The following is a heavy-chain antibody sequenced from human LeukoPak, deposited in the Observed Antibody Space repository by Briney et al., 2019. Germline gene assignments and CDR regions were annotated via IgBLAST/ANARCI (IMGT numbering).Heavy chain of an antibody. J-gene: IGHJ4*02. V-gene: IGHV4-34*01. D-gene: IGHD3-10*01. CDR1: GGSFSGYY. Sequence: PSETLSPTCAVYGGSFSGYYWSWIRQPPGKGLEWIASINYSGSTYYNPSLKSRVTISVGTSENQFSLKLSSVTAADTAVYYCARYVVYGSGKYYFDYWGQGTLVTVSS. CDR3: ARYVVYGSGKYYFDY. CDR2: INYSGST.